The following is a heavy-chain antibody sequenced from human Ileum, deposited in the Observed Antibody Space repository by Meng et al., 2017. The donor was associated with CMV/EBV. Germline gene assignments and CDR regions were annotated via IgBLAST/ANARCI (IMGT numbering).Heavy chain of an antibody. J-gene: IGHJ4*02. D-gene: IGHD3-16*01. Sequence: VRLQDSAPGLVNPSTSLVLPLTCSERHISCYYTSCIPQSAGNGLEWIGPIYTSATTNYNPSQKSRVTMSADPSKNQFSLKLSSVTAADTAVYYCAKSGQGESRPFDYWGQGTLVTVSS. CDR3: AKSGQGESRPFDY. CDR2: IYTSATT. V-gene: IGHV4-4*07. CDR1: ERHISCYY.